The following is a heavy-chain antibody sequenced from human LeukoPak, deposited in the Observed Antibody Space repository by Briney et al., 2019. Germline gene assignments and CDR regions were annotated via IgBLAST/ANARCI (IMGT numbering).Heavy chain of an antibody. CDR3: ARDSGGNYFDY. J-gene: IGHJ4*02. D-gene: IGHD3-16*01. Sequence: GGSLRLSCAASGFTVSSNYMSWVRQAPGKGLEWVSVIYSGGSTYYADSVRGRFTISRDNSKNTLYLQMNSLRAEDTAVYYCARDSGGNYFDYWGQGTLVTVSS. V-gene: IGHV3-53*01. CDR1: GFTVSSNY. CDR2: IYSGGST.